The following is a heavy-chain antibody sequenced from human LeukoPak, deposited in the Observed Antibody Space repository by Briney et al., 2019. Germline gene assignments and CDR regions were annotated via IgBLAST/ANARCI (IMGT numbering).Heavy chain of an antibody. D-gene: IGHD2-21*02. CDR2: ITYSSGNT. J-gene: IGHJ4*02. CDR3: AKDGTGCGGDCYSDY. CDR1: GFTFSAYG. Sequence: PAGSLSLTCAASGFTFSAYGMSWFRQAQGKGLERVSTITYSSGNTYYADSVKGRFTISRDNSKNTLYLQMNGLRAEDTALYYCAKDGTGCGGDCYSDYWGQGTLVTVSS. V-gene: IGHV3-23*01.